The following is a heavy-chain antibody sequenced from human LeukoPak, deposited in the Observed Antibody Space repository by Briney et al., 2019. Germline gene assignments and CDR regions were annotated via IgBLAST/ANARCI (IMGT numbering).Heavy chain of an antibody. Sequence: GGSLRLSCAASGFTFSSYSMNWVRQAPGKGLEWVSYISSSSSTIYYADSVKGRFTISRDNAKNSLYLQMNSLRGEDTAVYYCARDRTPYYYDSSGFDYWGQGTLVTVSS. J-gene: IGHJ4*02. V-gene: IGHV3-48*01. D-gene: IGHD3-22*01. CDR3: ARDRTPYYYDSSGFDY. CDR2: ISSSSSTI. CDR1: GFTFSSYS.